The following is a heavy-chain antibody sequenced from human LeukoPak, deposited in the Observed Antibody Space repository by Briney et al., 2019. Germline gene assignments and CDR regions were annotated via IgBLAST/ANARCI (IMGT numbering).Heavy chain of an antibody. Sequence: PSETLSLTCAVYGGSFSGYYWSWIRQPPGKGLEWIGEINHSGSTNYNPSLKSRVTISVDTSKNQFSLKLSSVTAADTAVYYCARDTRDYGFDYWGQGTLVTVSS. V-gene: IGHV4-34*01. CDR2: INHSGST. CDR1: GGSFSGYY. D-gene: IGHD4-17*01. CDR3: ARDTRDYGFDY. J-gene: IGHJ4*02.